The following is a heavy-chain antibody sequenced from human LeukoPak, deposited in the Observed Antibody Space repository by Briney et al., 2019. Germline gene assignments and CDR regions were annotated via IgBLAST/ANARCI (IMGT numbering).Heavy chain of an antibody. Sequence: GGALRLSCTASGFAFDEHGMSWVRQVPGKGLEWVSGINWSGGSTGYADPLRGRFTISRDNAKNSLYLQMDSLRAEDTALYYCARAPITSPFYFDYWGKGTLVTVSS. CDR1: GFAFDEHG. CDR3: ARAPITSPFYFDY. D-gene: IGHD2-2*01. V-gene: IGHV3-20*04. J-gene: IGHJ4*02. CDR2: INWSGGST.